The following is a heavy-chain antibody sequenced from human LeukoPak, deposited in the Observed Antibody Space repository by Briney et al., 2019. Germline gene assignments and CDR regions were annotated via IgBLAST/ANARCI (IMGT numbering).Heavy chain of an antibody. J-gene: IGHJ5*01. CDR1: GFTFSSYS. CDR2: ISSSSSYI. V-gene: IGHV3-21*01. CDR3: ARGALDAATPFDS. Sequence: GGSLRLSCAASGFTFSSYSMNWVRQAPGKGLEWVSSISSSSSYIYYADSLKGRFTISRDNAKKSVYLQMNSLRAEDTAVYYCARGALDAATPFDSWGQGTLVTVSS. D-gene: IGHD2-15*01.